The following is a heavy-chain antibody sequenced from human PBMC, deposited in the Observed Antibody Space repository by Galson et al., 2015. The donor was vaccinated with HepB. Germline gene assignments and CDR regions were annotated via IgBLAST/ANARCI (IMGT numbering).Heavy chain of an antibody. CDR3: AGVFGGCDILTGYYSPGGYGLDV. CDR1: GFTFSSFR. D-gene: IGHD3-9*01. CDR2: IKQDGSEK. Sequence: SLRLPRAAWGFTFSSFRLSWVGQAPGKGLEWVANIKQDGSEKYYVDSVKGRFTISRDNAKNSLYLQMNSLRAEDTAVYYCAGVFGGCDILTGYYSPGGYGLDVWVQGTTVTVSS. J-gene: IGHJ6*02. V-gene: IGHV3-7*01.